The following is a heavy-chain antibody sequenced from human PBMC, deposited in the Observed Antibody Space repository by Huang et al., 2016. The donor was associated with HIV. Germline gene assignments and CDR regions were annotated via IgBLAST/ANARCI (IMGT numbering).Heavy chain of an antibody. D-gene: IGHD3-3*01. Sequence: QLHLQESGPGLVKPSETLSLICTVSGGSIRNNDYYWGWIRQSPGKGLEWIGSVYYSGTTSDNPYLKSRVTISMDMAKNEFSRRLRSLSAADSAIYYCARHCPLQYRDLWTGFSYYFDFWGQGSPVTVSS. CDR2: VYYSGTT. CDR3: ARHCPLQYRDLWTGFSYYFDF. CDR1: GGSIRNNDYY. V-gene: IGHV4-39*01. J-gene: IGHJ4*02.